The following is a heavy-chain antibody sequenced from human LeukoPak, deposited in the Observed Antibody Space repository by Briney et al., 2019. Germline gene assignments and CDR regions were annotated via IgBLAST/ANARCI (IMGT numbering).Heavy chain of an antibody. J-gene: IGHJ5*02. CDR1: GYTFTGYY. CDR3: ARDSYDSSGFYPGSRWFDP. CDR2: INPNSGGT. V-gene: IGHV1-2*02. Sequence: VKVSCKASGYTFTGYYMHWVRQAPGQGLEWMGWINPNSGGTNYAQKFQGRVTMTRDTSISTAYLQWRSLKASDTAMYYCARDSYDSSGFYPGSRWFDPWGQGTLVTVSS. D-gene: IGHD3-22*01.